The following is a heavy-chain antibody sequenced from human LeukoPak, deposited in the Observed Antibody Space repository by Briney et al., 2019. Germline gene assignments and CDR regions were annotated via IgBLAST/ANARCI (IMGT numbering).Heavy chain of an antibody. CDR2: ISGSGAST. V-gene: IGHV3-23*01. CDR1: GFTFSSYA. J-gene: IGHJ4*02. Sequence: VGSLRLSCAASGFTFSSYAMNWARQAPGKGLEWVSAISGSGASTYYADSVKGRFTISRDNSKNTLYLQMNSLRAEDTAIYYCAKAALRYQLLSSLDYWGQGTLVTVSS. CDR3: AKAALRYQLLSSLDY. D-gene: IGHD2-2*01.